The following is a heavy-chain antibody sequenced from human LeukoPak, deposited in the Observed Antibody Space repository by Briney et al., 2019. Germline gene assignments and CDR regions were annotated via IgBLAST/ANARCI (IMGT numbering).Heavy chain of an antibody. Sequence: GGSLSLFWAASGFTFSSYSMNWARHARGGGMECVSYISRSSSTIYYADSVKGRFTISSDNAKNSLYLQMNSLRAEDTAVYYCARDIELRFLEWPPYIWFDPWGQGTLVTVSS. J-gene: IGHJ5*02. CDR3: ARDIELRFLEWPPYIWFDP. D-gene: IGHD3-3*01. CDR1: GFTFSSYS. CDR2: ISRSSSTI. V-gene: IGHV3-48*01.